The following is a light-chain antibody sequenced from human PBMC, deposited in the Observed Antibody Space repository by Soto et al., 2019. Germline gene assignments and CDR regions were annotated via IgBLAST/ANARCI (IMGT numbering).Light chain of an antibody. Sequence: QAVVTQEPSLTGSPGRTVTLTCASSSGVVTSDNYPHWFQQKPGQAPRALIYSTTFKHSWTPARFSGSLLGAKAALTLSSVQAEDEAEYYCLLYYGGAHVVFGGGTKLTVL. CDR1: SGVVTSDNY. J-gene: IGLJ2*01. V-gene: IGLV7-43*01. CDR3: LLYYGGAHVV. CDR2: STT.